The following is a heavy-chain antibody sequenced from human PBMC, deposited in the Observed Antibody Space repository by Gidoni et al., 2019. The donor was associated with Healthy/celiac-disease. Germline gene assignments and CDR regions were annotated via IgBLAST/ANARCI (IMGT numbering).Heavy chain of an antibody. Sequence: EVQLLESGGGLVQPGGSLRLSCAASGFTFSSYAMSWVRQAPGKGMEWVSAISGSGGSTYYADSVKGRFTISRDNSKNTLYLQMNSLRAEDTAVYYCAKSSTRSYYYYGMDVWGQGTTVTVSS. J-gene: IGHJ6*02. CDR3: AKSSTRSYYYYGMDV. D-gene: IGHD2-2*01. V-gene: IGHV3-23*01. CDR2: ISGSGGST. CDR1: GFTFSSYA.